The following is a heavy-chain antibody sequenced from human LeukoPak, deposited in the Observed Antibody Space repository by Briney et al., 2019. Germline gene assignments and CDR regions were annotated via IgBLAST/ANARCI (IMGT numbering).Heavy chain of an antibody. J-gene: IGHJ4*02. CDR2: VYYTGST. V-gene: IGHV4-39*01. Sequence: PSETLSLTCTVSGASVSDSLSYWGWVRQPPGKGLEWVANVYYTGSTYCNPSLKSRVTMSVDTSKNQFSLKMTSVTAADTAIYYCARLTKGRYFDYIFAFWGQGILVTVSS. D-gene: IGHD3-9*01. CDR3: ARLTKGRYFDYIFAF. CDR1: GASVSDSLSY.